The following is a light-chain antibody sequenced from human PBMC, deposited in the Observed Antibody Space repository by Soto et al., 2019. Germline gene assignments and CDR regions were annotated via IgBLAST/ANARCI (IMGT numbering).Light chain of an antibody. CDR3: SSYAGSSNV. CDR2: EVS. Sequence: QSVLTQPASVSGSPGQSITISCTVTSSDVGGYNYVSWYQQHPGKAPKLMIYEVSNRPSGVSIRFSGSKSGNTASLTISGLQAEDEADYYCSSYAGSSNVFGTGTKVTLL. V-gene: IGLV2-14*01. CDR1: SSDVGGYNY. J-gene: IGLJ1*01.